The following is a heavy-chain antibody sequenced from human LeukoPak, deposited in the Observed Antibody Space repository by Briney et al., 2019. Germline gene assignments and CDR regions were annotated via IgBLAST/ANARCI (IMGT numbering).Heavy chain of an antibody. CDR2: ISWNSGSI. Sequence: GGSLRLSCAASGVTFYDYAMHWGRHAPGKGLWWVSGISWNSGSIVYADSVKGRFSISRDNAKNSLYLQMNRLREADTALYYTESSGWSGRGYWGEGTLVTVSS. V-gene: IGHV3-9*01. D-gene: IGHD6-19*01. CDR1: GVTFYDYA. J-gene: IGHJ4*02. CDR3: ESSGWSGRGY.